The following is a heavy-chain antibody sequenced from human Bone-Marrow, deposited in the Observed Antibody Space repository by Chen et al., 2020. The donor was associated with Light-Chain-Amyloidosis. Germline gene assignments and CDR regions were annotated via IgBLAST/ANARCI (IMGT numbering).Heavy chain of an antibody. CDR2: VSGSTVRT. CDR3: TRKGGYFDF. D-gene: IGHD3-10*01. V-gene: IGHV3-23*04. J-gene: IGHJ4*02. CDR1: GFNFSSFG. Sequence: EVQLVESGGGLVQPGGSLRLSCATSGFNFSSFGMSWVRQAPGKGLEWVSTVSGSTVRTYYAGAVKGRFIISRDNSKSTLYLQMNSLRAGDTAVYFCTRKGGYFDFWGQGSLVTVSS.